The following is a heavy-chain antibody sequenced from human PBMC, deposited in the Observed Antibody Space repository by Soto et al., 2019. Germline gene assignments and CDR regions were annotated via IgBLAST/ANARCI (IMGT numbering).Heavy chain of an antibody. D-gene: IGHD7-27*01. CDR1: GFSLSTNGVG. CDR2: IYWDDDK. V-gene: IGHV2-5*02. J-gene: IGHJ3*02. CDR3: PHHPIAWGDAFDI. Sequence: QITLKESGPTLVKPTQTLTLTCTFSGFSLSTNGVGVSWIRQPPGKALEWLALIYWDDDKRYCPALRSRLTNSKHTSKNQVVLTLTNMDPVDTATYYCPHHPIAWGDAFDIWGQGTMVTVSS.